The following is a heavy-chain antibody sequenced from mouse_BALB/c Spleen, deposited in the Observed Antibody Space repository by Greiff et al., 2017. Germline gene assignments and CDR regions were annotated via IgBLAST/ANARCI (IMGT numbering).Heavy chain of an antibody. D-gene: IGHD3-3*01. CDR2: ISSGGST. CDR3: ARRGPFFDY. V-gene: IGHV5-6-5*01. CDR1: GFTFSSYA. Sequence: DVKLVESGGGLVKPGGSLKLSCAASGFTFSSYAMSWVRQTPEKRLEWVASISSGGSTYYPDSVKGRFTISRDNARNILYLQMSSLRSEDTAMYYCARRGPFFDYWGQGTTLTVSS. J-gene: IGHJ2*01.